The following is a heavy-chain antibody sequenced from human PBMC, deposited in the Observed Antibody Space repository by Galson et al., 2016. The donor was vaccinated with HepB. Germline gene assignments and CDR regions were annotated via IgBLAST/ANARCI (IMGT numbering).Heavy chain of an antibody. J-gene: IGHJ4*02. CDR2: MNPNNGDT. CDR1: GYTFSNFD. Sequence: SVKVSCKASGYTFSNFDVNWVRQAPGQGLEWMGWMNPNNGDTGYGQEFQGRLSLTRDRSKTTAYMELSSLQFEDTAVYYRVRPIRTGHLDYWAQGTLITVAS. CDR3: VRPIRTGHLDY. D-gene: IGHD1-1*01. V-gene: IGHV1-8*01.